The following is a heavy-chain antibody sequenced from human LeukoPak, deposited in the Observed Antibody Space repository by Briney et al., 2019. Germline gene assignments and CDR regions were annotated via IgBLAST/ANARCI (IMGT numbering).Heavy chain of an antibody. CDR2: INHSGST. Sequence: SETLSLICAVYGGPFSGYYWSWIRQPPGKGLEWIGEINHSGSTNYNPPLKSRVTISVDKSKNQFSLKMSSVTAADTAVYYCARGPPEYSLPWGKGTMVTVSS. V-gene: IGHV4-34*01. CDR3: ARGPPEYSLP. D-gene: IGHD6-6*01. J-gene: IGHJ4*01. CDR1: GGPFSGYY.